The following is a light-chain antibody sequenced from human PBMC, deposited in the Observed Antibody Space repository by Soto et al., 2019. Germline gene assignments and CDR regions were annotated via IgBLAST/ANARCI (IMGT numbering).Light chain of an antibody. CDR1: SSDVGGYNY. V-gene: IGLV2-14*01. CDR2: EVS. CDR3: SSYTSSSTLV. J-gene: IGLJ2*01. Sequence: QSALTQPASVSGSPGQSITISCTGTSSDVGGYNYVSWYQQHPGKAPKLMISEVSNRPSGVSNRFSGSKSGNTASLTISGLQAEDEADYYCSSYTSSSTLVFGGGTNLTVL.